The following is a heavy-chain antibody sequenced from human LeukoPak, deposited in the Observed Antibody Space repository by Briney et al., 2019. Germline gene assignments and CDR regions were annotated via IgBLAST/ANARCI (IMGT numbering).Heavy chain of an antibody. CDR2: IYYSGST. CDR3: ARSYYYDSSGYYYGAFDI. CDR1: GGSISSYY. V-gene: IGHV4-59*01. Sequence: SETLSLTCTVSGGSISSYYWSWIRQPPGKGLEWIGYIYYSGSTNYNPSLKSRVTISVDTSKNQFSLELSSVTAADTAVYYCARSYYYDSSGYYYGAFDIWGQGTMVTVSS. J-gene: IGHJ3*02. D-gene: IGHD3-22*01.